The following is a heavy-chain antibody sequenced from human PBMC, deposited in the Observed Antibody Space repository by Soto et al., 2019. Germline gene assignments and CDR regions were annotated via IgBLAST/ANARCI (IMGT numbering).Heavy chain of an antibody. Sequence: GGSLRLSCAGSGFTFSDYYMSWIRQAPGKGLEWVSYISPSGSDVRYADSVKGRFTISRENAKNSLYLQMNSLRAEDTAVYYCARDILGASLAIGYWGQGTLVTVSS. V-gene: IGHV3-11*01. CDR3: ARDILGASLAIGY. J-gene: IGHJ4*02. CDR2: ISPSGSDV. CDR1: GFTFSDYY. D-gene: IGHD1-26*01.